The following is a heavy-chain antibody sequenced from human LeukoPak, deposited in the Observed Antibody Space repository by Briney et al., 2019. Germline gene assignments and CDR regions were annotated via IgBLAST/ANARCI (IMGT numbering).Heavy chain of an antibody. CDR2: IYTSGST. D-gene: IGHD3-3*01. J-gene: IGHJ6*03. V-gene: IGHV4-4*07. CDR1: GGSISSYY. Sequence: PSETLSLTCTVSGGSISSYYWSWIRQPAGKGLEWIGRIYTSGSTNYNPSLKSRVTISVETPKNQFSLELSSVTDADTAVYFWARSRYYDLRSGYSGGYYYMDVWGKGTTVTVSS. CDR3: ARSRYYDLRSGYSGGYYYMDV.